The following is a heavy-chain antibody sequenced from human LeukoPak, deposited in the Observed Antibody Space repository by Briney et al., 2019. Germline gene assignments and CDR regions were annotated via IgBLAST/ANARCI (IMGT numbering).Heavy chain of an antibody. Sequence: GGSLRLSCAASGFTFSTFWMRWVRQAPGRGLEWMASIKQDGSETFYVDSVKGRFTISRDNAKYSLYLQMNSLGAEDTAVYYCARGGWWYEYWGQGTLVTVSS. CDR1: GFTFSTFW. D-gene: IGHD2-15*01. V-gene: IGHV3-7*05. CDR2: IKQDGSET. CDR3: ARGGWWYEY. J-gene: IGHJ4*02.